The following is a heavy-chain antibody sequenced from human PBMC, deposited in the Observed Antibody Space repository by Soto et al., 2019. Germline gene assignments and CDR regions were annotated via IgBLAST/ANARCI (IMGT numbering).Heavy chain of an antibody. D-gene: IGHD3-9*01. CDR1: GVSLSGYY. CDR3: ARAATNYDILTGYYKGDNWFDP. CDR2: IYYSGST. V-gene: IGHV4-59*01. J-gene: IGHJ5*02. Sequence: SETLSLTCTVAGVSLSGYYLSLLRQPPGKGLEWIGYIYYSGSTNYNPSLKSRVTISVDTSKNQFSLKLSSVTAADTAVYYCARAATNYDILTGYYKGDNWFDPWGQGTLVTVSS.